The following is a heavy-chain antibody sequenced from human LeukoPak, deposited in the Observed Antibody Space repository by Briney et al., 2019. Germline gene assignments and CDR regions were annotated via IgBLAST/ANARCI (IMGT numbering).Heavy chain of an antibody. CDR1: GGSISSSSYY. V-gene: IGHV4-39*01. J-gene: IGHJ4*02. CDR2: IYYSGSP. CDR3: ARQVVAVAGTGYFDY. D-gene: IGHD6-19*01. Sequence: SGTLSLTCTVSGGSISSSSYYWGWIRQPPGKGLEWIGSIYYSGSPYYNASLKSRGTISVDTSKNQFSLKLNSVTAADTAVYFCARQVVAVAGTGYFDYWGQGTLVTVSS.